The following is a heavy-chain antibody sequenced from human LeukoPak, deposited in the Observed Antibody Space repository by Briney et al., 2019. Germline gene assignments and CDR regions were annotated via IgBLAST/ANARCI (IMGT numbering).Heavy chain of an antibody. CDR2: INRSGGT. V-gene: IGHV4-34*01. Sequence: SETLSLTCAVYGGSFSGHYWSWIRQPPGKGLEWIGEINRSGGTVYHPAVKSRVTISADTAKKQFSLKLSSVTAAGTAVYYCAESDSSQIPDLWGQGTLVTVSS. CDR1: GGSFSGHY. CDR3: AESDSSQIPDL. J-gene: IGHJ5*02. D-gene: IGHD2-15*01.